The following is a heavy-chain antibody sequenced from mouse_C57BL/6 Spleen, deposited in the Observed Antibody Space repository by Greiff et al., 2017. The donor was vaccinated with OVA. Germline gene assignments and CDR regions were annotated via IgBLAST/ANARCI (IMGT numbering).Heavy chain of an antibody. CDR2: IYPSDSET. CDR1: GYTFTSYW. J-gene: IGHJ1*03. V-gene: IGHV1-61*01. Sequence: QVQLQQPGPELVRPGSSVKLSCKASGYTFTSYWLEWVKQRPGQGLEWIGNIYPSDSETHYNQKFKDKATLTVDKSSSTAYMQLSSLTSEDSAVYYCARSYYYGSTDWYFDVWGTGTTVTVSS. D-gene: IGHD1-1*01. CDR3: ARSYYYGSTDWYFDV.